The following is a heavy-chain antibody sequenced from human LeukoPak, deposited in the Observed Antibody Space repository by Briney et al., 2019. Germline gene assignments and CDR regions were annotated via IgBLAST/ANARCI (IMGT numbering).Heavy chain of an antibody. CDR1: GGSISSSNW. CDR3: ARGIAAAGNPWDF. Sequence: SETLSLTCAVSGGSISSSNWWSWVRQPPGKGLEWIGEIYHSGSTNYNPSLKSRVTISVDKSKNQFSLKLSSVTAADTAVYYCARGIAAAGNPWDFWGQGTLVTVSS. CDR2: IYHSGST. V-gene: IGHV4-4*02. D-gene: IGHD6-13*01. J-gene: IGHJ4*02.